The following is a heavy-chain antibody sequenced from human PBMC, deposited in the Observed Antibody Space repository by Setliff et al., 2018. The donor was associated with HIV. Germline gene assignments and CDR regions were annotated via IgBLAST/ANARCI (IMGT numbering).Heavy chain of an antibody. Sequence: TLSITCTVSGGSISSGVYYWSWIRQHPGKGLEWIGYIYYSGSTYYTPSLKSRVTMSVDTSKNQFSLKLSSVTAADTAVYYCARGTSNTAMESYYFDYWGQGTLVTVSS. V-gene: IGHV4-31*03. CDR3: ARGTSNTAMESYYFDY. CDR2: IYYSGST. CDR1: GGSISSGVYY. J-gene: IGHJ4*02. D-gene: IGHD5-18*01.